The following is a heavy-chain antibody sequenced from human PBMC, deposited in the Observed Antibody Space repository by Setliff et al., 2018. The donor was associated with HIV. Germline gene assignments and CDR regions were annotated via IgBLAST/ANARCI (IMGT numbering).Heavy chain of an antibody. CDR3: ARDWGYIAATPDY. V-gene: IGHV4-30-4*01. J-gene: IGHJ4*02. Sequence: SETLSLTCSISGGSIISGGYYWSWIRQHPEKGLEWIGYIYFTGKTYYNPSLKSRVTISVDTSKNQFSLNLSSVTAADTAIYYCARDWGYIAATPDYWGQGTRVTVS. CDR2: IYFTGKT. D-gene: IGHD5-12*01. CDR1: GGSIISGGYY.